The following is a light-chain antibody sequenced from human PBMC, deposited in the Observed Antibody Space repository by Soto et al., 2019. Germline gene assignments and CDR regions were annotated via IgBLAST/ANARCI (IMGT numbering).Light chain of an antibody. CDR2: EAT. Sequence: QSALTQPASVSGSPEQSITISCTGTSSDVGSYNLVSWYQQHPGKAPKVMIYEATKRPSGVSNRFSGSKSGNTASPTISGLQAEDEADYYCCAYEGSGTVVFGGGTKLTVL. CDR1: SSDVGSYNL. V-gene: IGLV2-23*01. J-gene: IGLJ3*02. CDR3: CAYEGSGTVV.